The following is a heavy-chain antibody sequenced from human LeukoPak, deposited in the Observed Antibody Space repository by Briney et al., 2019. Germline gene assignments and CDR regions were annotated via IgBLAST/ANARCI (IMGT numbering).Heavy chain of an antibody. D-gene: IGHD3-22*01. Sequence: GGSLRLSCAASGFTFSSYEMNWVRQAPGKGLEWVSYISSSGSTIYYADSVKGRFTISRDNAKNTLYLQMNSLRAEDTAVYYCARDPSSGYYYEGMDVWGKGTTVTISS. V-gene: IGHV3-48*03. J-gene: IGHJ6*04. CDR3: ARDPSSGYYYEGMDV. CDR2: ISSSGSTI. CDR1: GFTFSSYE.